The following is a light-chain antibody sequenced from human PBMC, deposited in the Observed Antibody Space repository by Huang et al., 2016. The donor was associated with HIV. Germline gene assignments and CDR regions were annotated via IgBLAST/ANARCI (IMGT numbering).Light chain of an antibody. Sequence: ETVIMQSPATLSVSPGERVTLSCRASESVGRTLAWYQQRSGQAPRLLIYGASTRAPGIPARFNGRGSGTEVTLTISSLQSEDLAVYYCQQYNNWPPVTFGQGTRLEIK. CDR3: QQYNNWPPVT. CDR1: ESVGRT. J-gene: IGKJ5*01. CDR2: GAS. V-gene: IGKV3-15*01.